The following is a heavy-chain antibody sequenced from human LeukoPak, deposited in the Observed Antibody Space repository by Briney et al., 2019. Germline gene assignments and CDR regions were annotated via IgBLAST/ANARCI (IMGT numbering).Heavy chain of an antibody. CDR1: GASVSSSSYH. Sequence: SETLSLTCTVSGASVSSSSYHWGWIRQPPGEGLEWIGTIYYTGITYYNPSLKSRVTISIDTSNNHFSLKLTSVTAADTVVYYCARHPTTPDYWGQGTLVTVSS. CDR3: ARHPTTPDY. V-gene: IGHV4-39*01. D-gene: IGHD1-14*01. J-gene: IGHJ4*02. CDR2: IYYTGIT.